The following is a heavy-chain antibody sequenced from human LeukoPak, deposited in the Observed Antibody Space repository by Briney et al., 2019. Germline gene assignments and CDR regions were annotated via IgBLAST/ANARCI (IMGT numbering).Heavy chain of an antibody. CDR3: ARGFCATTTCYISNR. CDR1: GFTFSSYG. Sequence: PGGSLRLSCAASGFTFSSYGMHWVRQAPGKGLEWVAVISYDGSNTYYADSVRGRFTISRDNSENTLYAQMNRLRPEDTAVYYCARGFCATTTCYISNRWGQGTLVTVSS. J-gene: IGHJ4*02. D-gene: IGHD2-15*01. V-gene: IGHV3-30*19. CDR2: ISYDGSNT.